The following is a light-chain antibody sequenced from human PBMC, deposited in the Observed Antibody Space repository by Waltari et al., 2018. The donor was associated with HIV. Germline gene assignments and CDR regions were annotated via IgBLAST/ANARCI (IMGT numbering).Light chain of an antibody. V-gene: IGKV4-1*01. CDR2: WAS. J-gene: IGKJ2*01. CDR1: QSVLYSSNNKNY. CDR3: QQYYSTPYT. Sequence: DIVMTQSPDSLAVSLGERATINCKSSQSVLYSSNNKNYLDWHQQKPGQPPKLLIYWASTRESGVPDRFSGSGSGTDFTLTISSLQAEDVAVYYCQQYYSTPYTFGQGTKLEIK.